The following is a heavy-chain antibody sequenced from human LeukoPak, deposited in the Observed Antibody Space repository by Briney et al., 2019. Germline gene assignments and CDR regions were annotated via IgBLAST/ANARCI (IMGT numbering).Heavy chain of an antibody. J-gene: IGHJ2*01. D-gene: IGHD3-3*01. CDR3: ARGHPHYDFWSGYPPGWYFDL. CDR2: INHSGST. CDR1: GFTFSSYA. V-gene: IGHV4-34*01. Sequence: PGGSLRLSCAASGFTFSSYAMSWVRQPPGKGLEWIGEINHSGSTNYNPSLKSRVTISVDTSKNQFSLKLSSVTAADTAVYYCARGHPHYDFWSGYPPGWYFDLWGRGTLVTVSS.